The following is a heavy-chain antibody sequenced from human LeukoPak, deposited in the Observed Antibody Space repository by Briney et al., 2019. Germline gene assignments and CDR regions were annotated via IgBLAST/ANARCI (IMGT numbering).Heavy chain of an antibody. CDR3: ARLSIAAAEYYFDY. CDR2: IYHSGST. J-gene: IGHJ4*02. D-gene: IGHD6-13*01. Sequence: SETLSLTCAVSGGFISSSNWWSWVRQPPGKGLEWIGEIYHSGSTNYNPSLKSRVTISVDKSKNQFSLKLSSVTAADTAVYYCARLSIAAAEYYFDYWGQGTLVTVSS. V-gene: IGHV4-4*02. CDR1: GGFISSSNW.